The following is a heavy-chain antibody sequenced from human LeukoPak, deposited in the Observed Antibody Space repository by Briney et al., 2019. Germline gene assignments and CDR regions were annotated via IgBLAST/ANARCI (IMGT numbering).Heavy chain of an antibody. J-gene: IGHJ4*02. V-gene: IGHV5-10-1*01. D-gene: IGHD3-10*01. CDR3: AREPMVRGVNIDY. CDR2: IDPSDSYS. Sequence: HGESLKISCKGSGYSFTSYWISWVRQMPGKGLEWMGRIDPSDSYSNYSPSFQGHVTISADKATNTAYRRWSSLKASDSAMYYCAREPMVRGVNIDYWGQGTLVTVSS. CDR1: GYSFTSYW.